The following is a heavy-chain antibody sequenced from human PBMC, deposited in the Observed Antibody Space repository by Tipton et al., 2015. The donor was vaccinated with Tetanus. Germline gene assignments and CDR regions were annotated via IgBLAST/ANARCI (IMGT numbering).Heavy chain of an antibody. Sequence: TLSLTCAVSGVSIRNGGYSWSWIRQPAGKGLEWIGYIYYSGSTHNNPSLKSRVTISVDTSKNQFSLRLSSVTAADTAVYYCARTWGVWVTSIDAFDIWGQGTKVAVSS. CDR1: GVSIRNGGYS. J-gene: IGHJ3*02. D-gene: IGHD3-16*01. V-gene: IGHV4-31*11. CDR2: IYYSGST. CDR3: ARTWGVWVTSIDAFDI.